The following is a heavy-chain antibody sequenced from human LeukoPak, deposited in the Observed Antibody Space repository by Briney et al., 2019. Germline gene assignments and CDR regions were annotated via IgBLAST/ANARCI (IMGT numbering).Heavy chain of an antibody. V-gene: IGHV3-7*01. CDR2: IKQDGSEK. D-gene: IGHD5-24*01. CDR3: ARDVRDNYMDV. Sequence: PGGSLRLSCAASGFTFSSYWMSWVRQAPGKVLEWVANIKQDGSEKYYVDSVKGRFTISRDNAKNSLYLQMNSLRAEDTAVYYCARDVRDNYMDVWGKGTTVAVSS. J-gene: IGHJ6*03. CDR1: GFTFSSYW.